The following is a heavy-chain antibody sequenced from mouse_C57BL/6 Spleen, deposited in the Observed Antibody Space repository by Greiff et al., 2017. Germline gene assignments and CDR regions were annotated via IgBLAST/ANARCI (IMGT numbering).Heavy chain of an antibody. CDR1: GFNIKDDY. V-gene: IGHV14-4*01. Sequence: VQLQQSGAELVRPGASVKLSCTASGFNIKDDYMHWVKQRPEQGLEWIGWIDPENGDTEYASKFQGKATITADTSSNTAYLQLSSLTSEDTAVYDCTTSSMERAWFAYWGQGTLVTVSA. J-gene: IGHJ3*01. CDR2: IDPENGDT. D-gene: IGHD2-10*02. CDR3: TTSSMERAWFAY.